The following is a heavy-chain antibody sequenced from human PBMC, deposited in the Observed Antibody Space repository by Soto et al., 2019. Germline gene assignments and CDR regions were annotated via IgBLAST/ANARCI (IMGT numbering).Heavy chain of an antibody. CDR3: AKCDRRYYDSSGYYFPPDY. D-gene: IGHD3-22*01. V-gene: IGHV3-30*18. CDR1: GVTFIRYW. Sequence: GGSLSLSCGASGVTFIRYWVHWVRPAPGKGLVWVAVISYDGSNKYYADSVKGRFTISRDNSQNTLYLQMNSLRAEDTAVYYCAKCDRRYYDSSGYYFPPDYWGQGTRVTLSS. CDR2: ISYDGSNK. J-gene: IGHJ4*02.